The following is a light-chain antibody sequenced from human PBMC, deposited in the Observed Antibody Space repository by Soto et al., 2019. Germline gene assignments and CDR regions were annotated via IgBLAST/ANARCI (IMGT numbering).Light chain of an antibody. V-gene: IGLV1-40*01. CDR1: SSNVGAGYD. CDR3: QSYDSSLCGYV. Sequence: QSVLTQPPSVSGAPGQRVTISCAGRSSNVGAGYDVHWYQQLPGTAPKLLIYADSNRPSGVPDRFSGSKSGTSASLAITGLQAEDEADYYCQSYDSSLCGYVFGTGTKLTVL. J-gene: IGLJ1*01. CDR2: ADS.